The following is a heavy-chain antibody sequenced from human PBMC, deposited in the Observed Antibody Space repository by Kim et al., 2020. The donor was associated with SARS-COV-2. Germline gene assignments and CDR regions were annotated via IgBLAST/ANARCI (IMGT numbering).Heavy chain of an antibody. D-gene: IGHD3-10*01. CDR3: AKAVSITMVLGVMGY. CDR2: ISSSGSGT. Sequence: GGSLRLSCAASGFTFSSYAMSWVRQAPGKGLEWVSPISSSGSGTTYADSVKGRFTISRDNSKNTLYLQMNSLRAEDTAVYYCAKAVSITMVLGVMGYWGQGTLVTGSS. J-gene: IGHJ4*02. CDR1: GFTFSSYA. V-gene: IGHV3-23*01.